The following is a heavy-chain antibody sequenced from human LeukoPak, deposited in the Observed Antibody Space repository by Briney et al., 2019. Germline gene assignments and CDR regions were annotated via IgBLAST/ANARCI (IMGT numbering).Heavy chain of an antibody. J-gene: IGHJ5*02. Sequence: GGSLRLSCAASGFTFSSYAMSWVRQAPGKGLEWVSAISGSGGSTYYADSVKGRFTISRDNSKNTLYLQMNSLRAEDTAVYYCAKGAFYYGSGSPNWFDPWGQGTLVTVSS. CDR3: AKGAFYYGSGSPNWFDP. D-gene: IGHD3-10*01. CDR2: ISGSGGST. CDR1: GFTFSSYA. V-gene: IGHV3-23*01.